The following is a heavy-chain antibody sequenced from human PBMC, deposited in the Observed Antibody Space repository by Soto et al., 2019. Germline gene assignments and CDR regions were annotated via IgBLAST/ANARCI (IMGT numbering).Heavy chain of an antibody. V-gene: IGHV1-3*01. J-gene: IGHJ4*02. CDR3: ARDGYSSPPPFDY. D-gene: IGHD6-13*01. CDR1: GYTFTSYA. CDR2: INAGNGNT. Sequence: GASVKVSCKASGYTFTSYAMHWVRQAPGQRLEWMGWINAGNGNTKYSQKFQGRVTMTRDTSASTAYMELSSLRSEDTAVYYCARDGYSSPPPFDYWGQGTLVTVSS.